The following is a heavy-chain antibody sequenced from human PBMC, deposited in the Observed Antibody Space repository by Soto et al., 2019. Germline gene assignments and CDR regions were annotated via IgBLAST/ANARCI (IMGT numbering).Heavy chain of an antibody. Sequence: PGGSLRLSCAASGFTFSSYSMNWVRQAPGKGLEWVSSISSSSSYIYYADSVKGRFTISRDNAKNSLYLQMNSLRAEDTAVYYCARDLTRTSGSSYNYYYYYGMDVWGQGTTVTVSS. CDR3: ARDLTRTSGSSYNYYYYYGMDV. J-gene: IGHJ6*02. CDR1: GFTFSSYS. CDR2: ISSSSSYI. D-gene: IGHD3-10*01. V-gene: IGHV3-21*01.